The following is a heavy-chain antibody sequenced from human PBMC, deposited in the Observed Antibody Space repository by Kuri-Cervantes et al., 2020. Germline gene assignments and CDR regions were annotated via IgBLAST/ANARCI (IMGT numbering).Heavy chain of an antibody. CDR1: GFTFSSYW. Sequence: GESLKISCAAPGFTFSSYWMHWVRQAPGKGLVWVSRINRDGSSTSYADSVKGRFTISRDNAKNTLYLQMNSLRAEETAVYYCAREEVYGDYYYGMDVWGQGTTVTVSS. CDR3: AREEVYGDYYYGMDV. J-gene: IGHJ6*02. D-gene: IGHD5/OR15-5a*01. CDR2: INRDGSST. V-gene: IGHV3-74*01.